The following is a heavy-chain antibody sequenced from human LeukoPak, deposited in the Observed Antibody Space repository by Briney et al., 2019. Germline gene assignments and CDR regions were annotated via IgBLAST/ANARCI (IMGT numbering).Heavy chain of an antibody. CDR3: AKNPVGRYCGGDCHFDY. V-gene: IGHV3-23*01. CDR2: ISGSGGST. D-gene: IGHD2-21*02. J-gene: IGHJ4*02. CDR1: GFTFSSYA. Sequence: GGSLRLSCAASGFTFSSYAMSWVRQAPGKGLEWVSAISGSGGSTYYADSVKGRFTISRDNSKNTLYLQMNSLRAEDTAVYYCAKNPVGRYCGGDCHFDYWGQGTLVTVSS.